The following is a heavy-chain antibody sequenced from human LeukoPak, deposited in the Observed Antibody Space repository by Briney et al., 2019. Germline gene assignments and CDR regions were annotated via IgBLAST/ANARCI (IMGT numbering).Heavy chain of an antibody. V-gene: IGHV3-30*18. J-gene: IGHJ4*02. CDR1: RFTFRNYG. Sequence: GGSLRLSCAASRFTFRNYGMHWVRQAPGKGLEWVAVISYDGSNKYYADSVKGRFTISRDNSKNTLYLQMSSLRAEDTAVYYCVQDYYDSSGYFYSGYWGQGTLVTVSS. D-gene: IGHD3-22*01. CDR2: ISYDGSNK. CDR3: VQDYYDSSGYFYSGY.